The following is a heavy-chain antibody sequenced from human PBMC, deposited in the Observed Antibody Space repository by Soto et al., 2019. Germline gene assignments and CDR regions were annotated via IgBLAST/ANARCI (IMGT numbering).Heavy chain of an antibody. J-gene: IGHJ4*02. CDR1: GLIFRSYG. V-gene: IGHV3-33*01. D-gene: IGHD3-9*01. Sequence: GGSQRLSCAASGLIFRSYGRHWVRQAPGKGLEWVAVIGYDGSNKYYADSVKGRFAISRDNSKNTLFLQMNSLRAEDTAVYYCARDFESFFDSWGQGALVTVSS. CDR3: ARDFESFFDS. CDR2: IGYDGSNK.